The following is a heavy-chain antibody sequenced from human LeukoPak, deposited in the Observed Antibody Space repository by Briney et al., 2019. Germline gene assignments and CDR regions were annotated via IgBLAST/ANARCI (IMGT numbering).Heavy chain of an antibody. D-gene: IGHD3-9*01. CDR1: GGSISSSSYY. V-gene: IGHV4-39*07. Sequence: PSETPSLTCTVSGGSISSSSYYWGWIRQPPGKGLEWIGSIYYSGSTYYNPSLRSRVTISVDTSKNQFSLKLSSVTAADTAVYYCAREIRSHYDILTGYYQKGHFDYWGQGTLVTVSS. CDR3: AREIRSHYDILTGYYQKGHFDY. CDR2: IYYSGST. J-gene: IGHJ4*02.